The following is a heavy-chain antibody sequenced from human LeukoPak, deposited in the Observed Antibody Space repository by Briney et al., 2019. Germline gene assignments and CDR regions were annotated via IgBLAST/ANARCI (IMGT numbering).Heavy chain of an antibody. Sequence: GGSLRLSCAASGFTFSSYAMSWVRQTPGKGLELVSAISKSGTYIKYADSVKGRFTVSRDNAKNSLFLQMNSLRVEDTAVYYCAREVVIVVEPAANTIDYWGQGTRVTVSS. CDR3: AREVVIVVEPAANTIDY. CDR1: GFTFSSYA. V-gene: IGHV3-21*01. CDR2: ISKSGTYI. J-gene: IGHJ4*02. D-gene: IGHD2-2*01.